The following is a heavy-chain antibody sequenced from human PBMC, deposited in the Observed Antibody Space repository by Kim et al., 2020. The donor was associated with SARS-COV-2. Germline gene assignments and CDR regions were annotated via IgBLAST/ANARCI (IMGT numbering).Heavy chain of an antibody. V-gene: IGHV1-69*04. CDR3: ASEVMDTITVFDS. J-gene: IGHJ4*02. D-gene: IGHD5-18*01. CDR2: IIPVIGIP. CDR1: GGTFSKYA. Sequence: SVKVSCKDSGGTFSKYAISWVRQAPGQGFEWIGRIIPVIGIPKYAQKFQGRVTISADKSTSTTYMDLSDLTSDDTGVYYCASEVMDTITVFDSWGPGTL.